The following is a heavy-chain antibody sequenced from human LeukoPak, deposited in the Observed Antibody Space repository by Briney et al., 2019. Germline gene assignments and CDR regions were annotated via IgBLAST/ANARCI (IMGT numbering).Heavy chain of an antibody. CDR2: IYYSGST. D-gene: IGHD4-11*01. Sequence: SETLSLTCTVSGGSISSYYWSWIRQPPGKGLEWIGYIYYSGSTNYNPSLKSRVTISVDTSKNQFSLKLSSVTAADTAVYYCARLRPTVIKRQTYYYYYMDVWGKGTTVTVSS. J-gene: IGHJ6*03. V-gene: IGHV4-59*12. CDR3: ARLRPTVIKRQTYYYYYMDV. CDR1: GGSISSYY.